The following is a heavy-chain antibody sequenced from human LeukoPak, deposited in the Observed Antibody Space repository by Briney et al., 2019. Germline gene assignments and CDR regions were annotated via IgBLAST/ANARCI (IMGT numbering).Heavy chain of an antibody. Sequence: SETLSLTCTVSGGSISSHYWSWIRQPPGKGLEWIGYIYYSGNTNYNPSLKSRVTISVDTSKNQFSLKLSSVTAADTAVYYCARDKVARVVPAADYYYYMDVWGKGTTVTVSS. J-gene: IGHJ6*03. CDR1: GGSISSHY. V-gene: IGHV4-59*11. CDR3: ARDKVARVVPAADYYYYMDV. D-gene: IGHD2-2*01. CDR2: IYYSGNT.